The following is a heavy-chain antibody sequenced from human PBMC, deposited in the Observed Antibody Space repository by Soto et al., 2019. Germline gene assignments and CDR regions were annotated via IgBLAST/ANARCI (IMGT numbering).Heavy chain of an antibody. CDR1: GFTFSSHA. V-gene: IGHV3-23*01. J-gene: IGHJ4*02. CDR2: ISGSGDST. CDR3: ARGYMYYYDTTGSHYFDH. D-gene: IGHD3-22*01. Sequence: EVQLLESGGGLVQPGGSLRLSCAASGFTFSSHAMSWVRQAPGKGLDWVSLISGSGDSTYYADSVKGRFTISRDNSKSTLYLQMNSLRAEDTAVYYYARGYMYYYDTTGSHYFDHWGRGTLVTVSS.